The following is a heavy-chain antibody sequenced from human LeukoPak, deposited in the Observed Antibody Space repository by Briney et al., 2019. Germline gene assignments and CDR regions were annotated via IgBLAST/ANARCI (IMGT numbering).Heavy chain of an antibody. CDR2: ISPDGRTT. CDR1: GFTFSSYW. V-gene: IGHV3-74*01. Sequence: TGGSLRLSCAASGFTFSSYWMHWVRHAPGKGLVWVSCISPDGRTTTYADSVKGRFTISRDNAKNTLYLQMNSLRAEDTAVYYCAKDDLYCSSTSCSNWFDPWGQGTLVTVSS. CDR3: AKDDLYCSSTSCSNWFDP. J-gene: IGHJ5*02. D-gene: IGHD2-2*01.